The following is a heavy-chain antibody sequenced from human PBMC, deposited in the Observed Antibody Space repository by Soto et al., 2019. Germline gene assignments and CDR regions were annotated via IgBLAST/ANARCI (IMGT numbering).Heavy chain of an antibody. CDR2: INHSGST. D-gene: IGHD2-8*02. CDR3: ARDKITGLFDY. Sequence: QVQLQQWGAGLLKPSETLSLTCAVYGGSFSGYYWTWIRQPPGTGLEWIGEINHSGSTNYNPSLKRRVTISEDTAKNQYSRKLTSVTAADTAVYYGARDKITGLFDYWGQGTLVTGAS. CDR1: GGSFSGYY. J-gene: IGHJ4*02. V-gene: IGHV4-34*01.